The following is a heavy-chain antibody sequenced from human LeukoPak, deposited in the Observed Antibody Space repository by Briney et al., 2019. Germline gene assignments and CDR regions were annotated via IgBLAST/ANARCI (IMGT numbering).Heavy chain of an antibody. D-gene: IGHD6-19*01. J-gene: IGHJ4*02. CDR1: GYTFTGYY. CDR2: INPNSGGT. Sequence: ASVKVSCKASGYTFTGYYMHWVRQAPGQGLEWMGWINPNSGGTNYAQKFQGRVTITRDTSISTAYMELSRLRSDATAVYYCAREVIEYSSGWYYFDYWGQGNLVTVSS. CDR3: AREVIEYSSGWYYFDY. V-gene: IGHV1-2*02.